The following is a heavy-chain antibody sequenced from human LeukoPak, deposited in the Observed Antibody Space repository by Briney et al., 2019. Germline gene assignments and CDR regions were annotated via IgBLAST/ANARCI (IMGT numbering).Heavy chain of an antibody. CDR3: ARVAMERYYYDSSSYGMDV. D-gene: IGHD3-22*01. J-gene: IGHJ6*02. Sequence: ASVKASCKASGYTFTSYDINSVRQATGHRLEWMGWMNPNSGNTGYAQKFQGRVTMTRNTSISTAYMQLSRLRSEDTAVYYCARVAMERYYYDSSSYGMDVWGQGTTVTVSS. CDR2: MNPNSGNT. CDR1: GYTFTSYD. V-gene: IGHV1-8*01.